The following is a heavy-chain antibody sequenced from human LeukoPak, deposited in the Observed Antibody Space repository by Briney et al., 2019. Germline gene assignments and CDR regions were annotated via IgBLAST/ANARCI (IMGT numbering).Heavy chain of an antibody. D-gene: IGHD3-22*01. J-gene: IGHJ4*02. CDR3: ARDTYSWGYYDSSGYYFGFMDY. V-gene: IGHV3-30*04. Sequence: GRSLRLSCAASGFTFSSYAMHWVRQAPGKGLEWVAVISYDGSDKYYADSVKGRFTISRDNSKNTLYLQMNSLRAEDTAVYYCARDTYSWGYYDSSGYYFGFMDYWGQGTLVTVSS. CDR2: ISYDGSDK. CDR1: GFTFSSYA.